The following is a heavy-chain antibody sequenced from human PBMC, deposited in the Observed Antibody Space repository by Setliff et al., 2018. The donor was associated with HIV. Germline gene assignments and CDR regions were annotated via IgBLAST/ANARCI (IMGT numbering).Heavy chain of an antibody. CDR1: SGSFSGYY. Sequence: PSETLSLTCAVYSGSFSGYYWSWIRQPPGKGLEWIGEINHSGSTNYNPSLKSRVTISIDTSKNQFSVKLNFVTAADTAVYYCAREQRLVTRGYFDSWGQGIMVTVSS. CDR3: AREQRLVTRGYFDS. J-gene: IGHJ4*02. D-gene: IGHD6-13*01. CDR2: INHSGST. V-gene: IGHV4-34*01.